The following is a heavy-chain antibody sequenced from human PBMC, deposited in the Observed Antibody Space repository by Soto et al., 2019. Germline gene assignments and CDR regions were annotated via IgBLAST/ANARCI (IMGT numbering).Heavy chain of an antibody. CDR3: TTGPYSNYYYYYYGMDV. CDR2: IKSKTDGGTT. J-gene: IGHJ6*02. CDR1: GFTFSNAW. Sequence: GGSLRLSCAASGFTFSNAWMSWVRQAPGKGLEWVGRIKSKTDGGTTDYAAPVKGRFTISRDDSKNTLYLQMNSLKTEGTAVYYCTTGPYSNYYYYYYGMDVWGQGTTVTVSS. D-gene: IGHD4-4*01. V-gene: IGHV3-15*01.